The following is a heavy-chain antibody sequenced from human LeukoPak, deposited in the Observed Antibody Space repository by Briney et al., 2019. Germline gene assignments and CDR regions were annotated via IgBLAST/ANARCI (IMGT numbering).Heavy chain of an antibody. J-gene: IGHJ3*02. CDR2: IYNDGST. Sequence: GGSLRLSCAASGLTVSSSYMSWVRQAPGKGLEWVSIIYNDGSTYYADSMKGRFTTSRDNSKNTLYLQVNSLRAEDTAMYYCARNILFAFDIWGQGQWSPSLQ. CDR3: ARNILFAFDI. CDR1: GLTVSSSY. V-gene: IGHV3-53*01.